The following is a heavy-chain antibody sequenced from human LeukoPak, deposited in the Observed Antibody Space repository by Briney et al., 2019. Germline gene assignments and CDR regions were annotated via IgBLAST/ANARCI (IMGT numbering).Heavy chain of an antibody. CDR3: ARWDELRYFDWLSNFDY. CDR2: IKQDGSEK. D-gene: IGHD3-9*01. Sequence: GGSLRLSCAASGFTFSSYWMSWVRQAPGKGLEWVANIKQDGSEKYYVDSVKGRFTISRDNAKNSLYLQMNSLRAEDTAVYYCARWDELRYFDWLSNFDYWGQGTLVTVSS. V-gene: IGHV3-7*01. CDR1: GFTFSSYW. J-gene: IGHJ4*02.